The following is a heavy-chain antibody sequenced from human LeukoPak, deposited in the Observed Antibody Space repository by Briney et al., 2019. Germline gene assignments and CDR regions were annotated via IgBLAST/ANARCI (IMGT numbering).Heavy chain of an antibody. CDR2: ISSSSSTI. Sequence: GGSLRLSCAASGFTFSSYSMYWVRQAPGKGLEWVSYISSSSSTIYYADSVKGRFTISRDNAKNSLYLQMNSLRAEDTAVYYCARAAGEWGQGTLVTVSS. V-gene: IGHV3-48*01. CDR1: GFTFSSYS. D-gene: IGHD4-17*01. J-gene: IGHJ4*02. CDR3: ARAAGE.